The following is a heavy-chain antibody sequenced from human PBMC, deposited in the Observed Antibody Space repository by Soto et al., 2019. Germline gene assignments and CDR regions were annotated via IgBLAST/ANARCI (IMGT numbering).Heavy chain of an antibody. D-gene: IGHD2-21*02. CDR1: GGTFSSYA. Sequence: QVQLVQSGAEVKKPGSSVKVSCKASGGTFSSYAISWVRQAPGQGLEWMGGIIPIFGTANYAQKFKGRVTITADESTSTAYRELSSLRSEDTAVYYCVRTPLYCGGDCYLFTGDYWGQGTLVTVSS. CDR3: VRTPLYCGGDCYLFTGDY. J-gene: IGHJ4*02. CDR2: IIPIFGTA. V-gene: IGHV1-69*01.